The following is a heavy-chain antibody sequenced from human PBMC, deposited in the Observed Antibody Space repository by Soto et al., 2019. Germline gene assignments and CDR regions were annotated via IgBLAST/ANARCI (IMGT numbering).Heavy chain of an antibody. V-gene: IGHV4-59*01. Sequence: SETLSLTCTVSGGSISSYYWSWIRQPPGKGLEWIGYIYYSGSTNYNPSLKSRVTISVDTSKNQFSLKLSTVTAADTAVYYCARDRGSGWDYYYYGMDVWGQGTTVTVSS. D-gene: IGHD6-19*01. CDR3: ARDRGSGWDYYYYGMDV. CDR2: IYYSGST. J-gene: IGHJ6*02. CDR1: GGSISSYY.